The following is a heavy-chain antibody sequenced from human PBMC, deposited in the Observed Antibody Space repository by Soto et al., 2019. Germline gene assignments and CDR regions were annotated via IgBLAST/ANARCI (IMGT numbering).Heavy chain of an antibody. CDR3: VRQTSYWPGGGRWLAP. V-gene: IGHV3-13*01. J-gene: IGHJ5*02. CDR1: RETVNTSE. Sequence: SIKLGSAACRETVNTSEMDGVCQDTGKGLEWVSAIGTQHDTYYPDSVKGRFTISRENAKNSLYLQMNSLRAGDTAVYYCVRQTSYWPGGGRWLAPCAQGTLVTVFS. D-gene: IGHD2-8*02. CDR2: IGTQHDT.